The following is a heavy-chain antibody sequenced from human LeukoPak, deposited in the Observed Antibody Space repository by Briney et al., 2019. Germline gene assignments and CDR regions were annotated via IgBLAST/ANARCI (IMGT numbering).Heavy chain of an antibody. Sequence: GGSLRLSCAASGFTFSSYSMNWVRQAPGKGLEWVSSISSSSSYIYYADSVKGRFTISRDNAKNSLYLQMNSLRAEDTAVYYCARDCCTGGRNTFDPWGQGTLVTVSS. V-gene: IGHV3-21*01. D-gene: IGHD2-8*02. J-gene: IGHJ5*02. CDR1: GFTFSSYS. CDR3: ARDCCTGGRNTFDP. CDR2: ISSSSSYI.